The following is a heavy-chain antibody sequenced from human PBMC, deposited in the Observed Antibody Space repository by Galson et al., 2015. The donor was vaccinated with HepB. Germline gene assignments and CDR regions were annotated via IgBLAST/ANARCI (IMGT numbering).Heavy chain of an antibody. CDR2: IYYSGST. CDR1: GGSISSSSYY. Sequence: SETLSLTCTVSGGSISSSSYYWGWIRQPPGKGLEWIGSIYYSGSTYYNPSLKSRVTISVDTSKNQFSLKLSSVTAADTAVYYCARTKLRVPAARMYYFDYWGQGTLVTVSS. CDR3: ARTKLRVPAARMYYFDY. J-gene: IGHJ4*02. V-gene: IGHV4-39*01. D-gene: IGHD2-2*01.